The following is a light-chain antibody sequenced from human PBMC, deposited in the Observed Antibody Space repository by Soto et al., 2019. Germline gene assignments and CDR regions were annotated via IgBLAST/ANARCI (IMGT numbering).Light chain of an antibody. CDR3: LQDYNYPYT. Sequence: AIQMTQSPSSLSASVGDRVNITCRASQVIKDDLVWYQQRPGKAPKLLIYRSSSLQTGVPSRFSGSGSGTDFTLTISSLQPEDFATYYCLQDYNYPYTFGQGTKREIK. V-gene: IGKV1-6*01. CDR1: QVIKDD. J-gene: IGKJ2*01. CDR2: RSS.